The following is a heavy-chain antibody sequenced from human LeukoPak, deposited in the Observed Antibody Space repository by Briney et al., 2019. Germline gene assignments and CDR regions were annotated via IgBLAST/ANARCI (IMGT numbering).Heavy chain of an antibody. Sequence: SETLSLTCAVYGGSFSGYYWSWIRQPPGKGLEWIGEINHSGSTNYNPSLKSRVTISVDTSKNQFSLKLSSVTAADTAVYYCASGDPTMVRGVIKKNYYYYGMDVWGQGTTVTVSS. J-gene: IGHJ6*02. CDR1: GGSFSGYY. CDR2: INHSGST. CDR3: ASGDPTMVRGVIKKNYYYYGMDV. V-gene: IGHV4-34*01. D-gene: IGHD3-10*01.